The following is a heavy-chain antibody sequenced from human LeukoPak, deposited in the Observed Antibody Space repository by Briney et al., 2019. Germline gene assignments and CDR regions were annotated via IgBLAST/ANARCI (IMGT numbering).Heavy chain of an antibody. V-gene: IGHV1-8*01. CDR1: GYTFTSYE. J-gene: IGHJ5*02. CDR2: MNPNSGNS. D-gene: IGHD2-2*01. CDR3: ATTPYIVVVPAATPPWFDP. Sequence: GASVRVSCKASGYTFTSYEINWVRQATGQGLEWMGWMNPNSGNSGHAQKFQGRVTMARNTSISTAYMELNSLRSEDTAVYYCATTPYIVVVPAATPPWFDPWGQGTLVTVSS.